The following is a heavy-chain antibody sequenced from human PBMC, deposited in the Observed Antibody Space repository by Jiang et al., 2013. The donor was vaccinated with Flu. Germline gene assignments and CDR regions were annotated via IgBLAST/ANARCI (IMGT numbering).Heavy chain of an antibody. CDR2: VNSDGSRT. D-gene: IGHD2/OR15-2a*01. CDR1: GFTFSSYW. CDR3: ARVAVDTTYLFDY. Sequence: VQLVESGGGLVQPGGSLRLSCAASGFTFSSYWMHWVRQAPGKGLVWVSRVNSDGSRTNYADSVKGRFTISRDNAKNTLYLQMNSLRAEDTAVYYCARVAVDTTYLFDYWGQGTLVTVSS. V-gene: IGHV3-74*01. J-gene: IGHJ4*02.